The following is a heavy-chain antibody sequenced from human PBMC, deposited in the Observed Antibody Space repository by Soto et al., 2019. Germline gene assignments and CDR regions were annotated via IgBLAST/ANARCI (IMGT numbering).Heavy chain of an antibody. CDR3: ARGPEDSDFPRWDY. CDR1: GYNFNQYY. V-gene: IGHV1-46*02. Sequence: QVQLMQSGAEVRKPGASVRLSCETSGYNFNQYYIHWVRQAPGQGLEWMGIINLRGGTTEYAHKFRGRVTVTGYTSTKTAYMELRSLRSEDTAMYFCARGPEDSDFPRWDYWGQGTLVTVSS. CDR2: INLRGGTT. D-gene: IGHD4-4*01. J-gene: IGHJ4*02.